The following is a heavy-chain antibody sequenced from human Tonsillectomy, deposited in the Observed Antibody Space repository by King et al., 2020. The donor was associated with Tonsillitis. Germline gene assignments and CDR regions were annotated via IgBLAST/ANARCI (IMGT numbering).Heavy chain of an antibody. CDR3: NTGEEMATVSIAY. CDR1: GFTFSNAW. J-gene: IGHJ4*02. Sequence: QLVESGGGLVKPGGSLRLSCAASGFTFSNAWMSWVRQAPGRGLEWVGRIKSKTDGGTTDYAAPVKGRFTITRDDSKNTVYLQMNSLKTEDTAVYYCNTGEEMATVSIAYWGQGTLATVSS. D-gene: IGHD5-24*01. CDR2: IKSKTDGGTT. V-gene: IGHV3-15*01.